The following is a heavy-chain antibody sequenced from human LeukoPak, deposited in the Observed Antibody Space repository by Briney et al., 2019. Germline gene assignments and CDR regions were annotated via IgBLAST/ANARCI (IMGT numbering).Heavy chain of an antibody. CDR1: GYTFTSYA. CDR3: AKDGRMRWDPFDY. V-gene: IGHV1-3*01. Sequence: GASVKVSCKASGYTFTSYAVHWLRQAPGQRLEWMGWINVGNGNTKYSQTFQGRVTITRDTSASTAYMELSSLRAEDTAVYYCAKDGRMRWDPFDYWGQGTLVTVSS. D-gene: IGHD1-26*01. CDR2: INVGNGNT. J-gene: IGHJ4*02.